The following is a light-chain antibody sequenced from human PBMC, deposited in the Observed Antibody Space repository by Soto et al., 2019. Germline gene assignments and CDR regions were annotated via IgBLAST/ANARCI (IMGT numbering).Light chain of an antibody. J-gene: IGKJ5*01. V-gene: IGKV1-9*01. Sequence: SASVGDRFTIACLASQGISSYLAWYQQKPVKAPKLLIYAASTLESGVPSRLSCSGSGTDFTLTISSLQPADSVTHYFKQLDSYPITVPQGTRLE. CDR3: KQLDSYPIT. CDR2: AAS. CDR1: QGISSY.